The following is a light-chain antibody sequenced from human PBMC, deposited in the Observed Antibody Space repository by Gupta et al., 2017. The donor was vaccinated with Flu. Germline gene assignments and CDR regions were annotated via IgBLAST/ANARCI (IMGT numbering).Light chain of an antibody. Sequence: QSALTQPASVPGSPGPSITISCPGTSSDVGGYNYVSWHQQHPGKAPKLMIYEVNNRPSGVSNRFSGSKSGNTASLTISGLQAEDEADYYCSSYTSSSTPVVFGGGTKLTVL. V-gene: IGLV2-14*01. CDR3: SSYTSSSTPVV. CDR1: SSDVGGYNY. J-gene: IGLJ2*01. CDR2: EVN.